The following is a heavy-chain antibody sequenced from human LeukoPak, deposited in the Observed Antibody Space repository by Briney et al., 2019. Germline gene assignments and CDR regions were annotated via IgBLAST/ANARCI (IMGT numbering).Heavy chain of an antibody. D-gene: IGHD5-24*01. CDR3: ARSGRKRWLQSHAADLDY. Sequence: KPGGSLRLSCAASGFTFSSYSMNWVRQAPGKGLEWVSSISSSSSYIYYADSVKGRFTISRDNAKNSLYLQMNSLRAEDTAVYYCARSGRKRWLQSHAADLDYWGQGTLVTVSS. CDR2: ISSSSSYI. CDR1: GFTFSSYS. J-gene: IGHJ4*02. V-gene: IGHV3-21*01.